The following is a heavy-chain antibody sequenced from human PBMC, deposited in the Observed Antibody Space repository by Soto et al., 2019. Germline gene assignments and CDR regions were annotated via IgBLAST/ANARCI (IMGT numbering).Heavy chain of an antibody. CDR2: IYHSGST. CDR1: GGSISSSNW. CDR3: ARGRYYYGSGSYTHFDY. D-gene: IGHD3-10*01. J-gene: IGHJ4*02. Sequence: QVQLQESGPGLVKPSGTLSLTCAVSGGSISSSNWWSWVRQPPGKGLEWIGEIYHSGSTNYNPSLKSRVTITVDKSNNQFSLKLSSVTAVDTAVYYCARGRYYYGSGSYTHFDYWGQGTLVTVSS. V-gene: IGHV4-4*02.